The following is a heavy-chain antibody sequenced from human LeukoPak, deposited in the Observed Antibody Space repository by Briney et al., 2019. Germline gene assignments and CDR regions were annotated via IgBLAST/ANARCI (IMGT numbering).Heavy chain of an antibody. CDR3: ARVLFRATYGYYWGVGH. CDR1: GYPFTEYQ. Sequence: ASVKVSCKASGYPFTEYQIHWVRQAPRQGLEWMGWINPNSGGTNYAQKFEGRVTMTRDTSISTAYMELRSLRYDDTAVYFCARVLFRATYGYYWGVGHWGQGTLVTVSS. V-gene: IGHV1-2*02. J-gene: IGHJ5*02. D-gene: IGHD5-18*01. CDR2: INPNSGGT.